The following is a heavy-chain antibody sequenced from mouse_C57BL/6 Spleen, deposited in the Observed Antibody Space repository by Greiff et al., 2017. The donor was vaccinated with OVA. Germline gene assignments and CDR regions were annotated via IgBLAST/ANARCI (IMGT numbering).Heavy chain of an antibody. Sequence: VQLQQPGAELVMPGASVKLSCKASGYTFTSYWMHWVKQRPGQGLEWIGEIDPSDSYTNYNQKFKGKSTLTVDKSSSTAYMQLSSLTSEDSAVYYCARYSLNYYGSSDWYFDVWGTGTTVTVSS. CDR2: IDPSDSYT. J-gene: IGHJ1*03. CDR1: GYTFTSYW. D-gene: IGHD1-1*01. V-gene: IGHV1-69*01. CDR3: ARYSLNYYGSSDWYFDV.